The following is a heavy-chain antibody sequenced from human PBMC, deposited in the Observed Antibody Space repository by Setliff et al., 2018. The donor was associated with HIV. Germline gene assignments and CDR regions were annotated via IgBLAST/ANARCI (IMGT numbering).Heavy chain of an antibody. CDR1: DYTFTTYW. Sequence: PGESLKISCKAVDYTFTTYWIGWVRQMPGEGLEWMGIIYPEDSNIKYNPSFQNRVTISADKSISTAYLQVHNLKASDTATYYCARRDGRSMNAFEIWGPGTMVTVSS. CDR3: ARRDGRSMNAFEI. CDR2: IYPEDSNI. V-gene: IGHV5-51*01. J-gene: IGHJ3*02. D-gene: IGHD6-13*01.